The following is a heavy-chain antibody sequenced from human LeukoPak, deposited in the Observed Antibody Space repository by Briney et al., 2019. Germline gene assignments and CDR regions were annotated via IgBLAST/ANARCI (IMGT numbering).Heavy chain of an antibody. J-gene: IGHJ6*02. CDR2: IYYSGST. V-gene: IGHV4-59*01. CDR3: ARGSYSSSWYYYGMDV. D-gene: IGHD6-13*01. Sequence: SETLSLTCAVYGGSFSGYYWSWIRQPPGKGLEWIGYIYYSGSTNYNPSLKSRVTISVDTSKNQFSLKLSSVTAADTAVYYCARGSYSSSWYYYGMDVWGQGTTVTVSS. CDR1: GGSFSGYY.